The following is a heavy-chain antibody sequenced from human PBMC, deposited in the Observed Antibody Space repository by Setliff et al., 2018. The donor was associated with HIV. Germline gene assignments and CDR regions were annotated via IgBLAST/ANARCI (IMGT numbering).Heavy chain of an antibody. V-gene: IGHV4-38-2*01. Sequence: SETLSLTCAVSASSISSDFCWGWIRQPPGKGLEWIGSTHQSGSTYYNPSLKSRVTISVDTSKNQFSLRLRSVTAADTSVYYCARVSCSSWYSIPRYYYYSMDVWGNGTTVTVSS. J-gene: IGHJ6*03. CDR2: THQSGST. D-gene: IGHD6-13*01. CDR3: ARVSCSSWYSIPRYYYYSMDV. CDR1: ASSISSDFC.